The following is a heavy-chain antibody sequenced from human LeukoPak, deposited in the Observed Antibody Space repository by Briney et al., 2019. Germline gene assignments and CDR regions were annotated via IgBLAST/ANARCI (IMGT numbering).Heavy chain of an antibody. CDR1: GSTFTSSA. D-gene: IGHD4-17*01. Sequence: SVKVSCKTSGSTFTSSAMQWVRQARGQRLEWLGWIVVGSGSTNYAQKFQERVTITRDMSTRTVYMELSNLRSEDTAVYYCAAATGYYYYYMDVWGKGTTVTISS. CDR2: IVVGSGST. J-gene: IGHJ6*03. CDR3: AAATGYYYYYMDV. V-gene: IGHV1-58*02.